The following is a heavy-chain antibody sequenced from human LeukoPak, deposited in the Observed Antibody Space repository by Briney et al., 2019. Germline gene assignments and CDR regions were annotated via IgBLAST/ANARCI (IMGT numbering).Heavy chain of an antibody. V-gene: IGHV3-7*01. D-gene: IGHD2-2*01. CDR2: IKQDGSEK. J-gene: IGHJ6*02. CDR1: GFTFSSYW. Sequence: GGSLRLSCAASGFTFSSYWMSWVRQAPGKGLEWVANIKQDGSEKYYVDSEKGRFTISRDNAKNSLYLQMNSLRAEDTAVYYCARDRLYCSSTSCYPDYYYYGMDVWGQGTTVTVSS. CDR3: ARDRLYCSSTSCYPDYYYYGMDV.